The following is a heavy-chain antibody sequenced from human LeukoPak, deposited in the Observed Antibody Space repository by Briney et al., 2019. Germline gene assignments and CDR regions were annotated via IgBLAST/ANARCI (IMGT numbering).Heavy chain of an antibody. J-gene: IGHJ5*02. D-gene: IGHD2-2*01. V-gene: IGHV4-39*01. CDR2: INYSGST. CDR3: ARADVVPFAPSQKNWFDP. Sequence: SETLSLTCTVSGGSISSSRYYWGWIRQPPEKGLEWIGSINYSGSTYYKPSLKSRVTISVDTSKNQFSLKLSSVTAADTAVYYCARADVVPFAPSQKNWFDPWGQGTLVTVSS. CDR1: GGSISSSRYY.